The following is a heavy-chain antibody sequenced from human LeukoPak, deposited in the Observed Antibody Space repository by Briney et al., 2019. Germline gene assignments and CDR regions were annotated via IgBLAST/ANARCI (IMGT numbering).Heavy chain of an antibody. J-gene: IGHJ5*02. Sequence: GGSLRLSCAASGFTFDDYTMHWVRQAPGKGLEWVSLISWDGGSTYYADSVKGRFTISRDNAKNSLYLQLNSLRAEDTAVYYCARSLVVGATYPYHWGQGTLVTVSS. D-gene: IGHD1-26*01. V-gene: IGHV3-43*01. CDR3: ARSLVVGATYPYH. CDR2: ISWDGGST. CDR1: GFTFDDYT.